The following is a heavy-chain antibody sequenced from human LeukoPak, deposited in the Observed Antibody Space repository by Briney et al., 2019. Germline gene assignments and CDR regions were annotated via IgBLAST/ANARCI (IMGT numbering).Heavy chain of an antibody. CDR1: SFSTYS. CDR2: IYYTGGT. J-gene: IGHJ4*02. D-gene: IGHD4-11*01. CDR3: ARHGGTRVTLVEVYYFDY. Sequence: SFSTYSMIWVRQPPEKGLEWIGSIYYTGGTFYSPSLKSRVTISVDTSKNQFSLKLSSVTAADTAVYYCARHGGTRVTLVEVYYFDYWGQGTLVTVSS. V-gene: IGHV4-39*01.